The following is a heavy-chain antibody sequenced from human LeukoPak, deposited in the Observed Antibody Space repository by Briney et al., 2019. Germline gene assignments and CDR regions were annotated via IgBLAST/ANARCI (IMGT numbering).Heavy chain of an antibody. J-gene: IGHJ4*02. CDR3: ARDLQSSGWPYYFDY. CDR1: GFTFSSYS. Sequence: GGSLRLSCAASGFTFSSYSMNWVRQAPGKGLEWVSYISSSSSTIYYADSVKGRFTISRDNAKNSLYLQMNSLRAEDTAVYYCARDLQSSGWPYYFDYWGQGTLVTVSS. V-gene: IGHV3-48*01. D-gene: IGHD6-19*01. CDR2: ISSSSSTI.